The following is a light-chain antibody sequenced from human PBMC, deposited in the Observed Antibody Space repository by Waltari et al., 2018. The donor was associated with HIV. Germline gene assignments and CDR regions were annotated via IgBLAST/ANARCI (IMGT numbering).Light chain of an antibody. J-gene: IGKJ4*01. CDR3: QQFNTYPLT. Sequence: AIQLTQSPSSLSASVRDRVTITCRASQGIRSALAWYQQNPGKAPNLLIYDASTLESGVPSRFRGNGSGTDLPFTISSLQPEDFATYYGQQFNTYPLTFGGGTKVEIK. CDR2: DAS. V-gene: IGKV1-13*02. CDR1: QGIRSA.